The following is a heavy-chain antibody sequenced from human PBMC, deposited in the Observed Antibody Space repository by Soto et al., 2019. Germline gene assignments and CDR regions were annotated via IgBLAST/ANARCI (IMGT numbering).Heavy chain of an antibody. Sequence: EVPLVESGGDVVQPGGSLRLSCAASGFTFSTYSMTWVRQAPGKGLEWLSFISSGSTAIYYADSVKGRFTVSRDNAKNSLYLEMNSLRDEDTAIYYCARGRPIDSWGQGTLVTVSS. V-gene: IGHV3-48*02. CDR3: ARGRPIDS. CDR1: GFTFSTYS. J-gene: IGHJ4*02. CDR2: ISSGSTAI. D-gene: IGHD6-25*01.